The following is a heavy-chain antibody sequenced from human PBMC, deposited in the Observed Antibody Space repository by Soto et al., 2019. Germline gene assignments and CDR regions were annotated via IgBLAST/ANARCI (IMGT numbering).Heavy chain of an antibody. D-gene: IGHD2-21*01. J-gene: IGHJ4*02. Sequence: ASVKVSCKAFGYTFTSYAIHWVRQAPGQRLEWMGWINAGNGNTKYSQKFQGRVTITRDTSASTAYMELTSLRSEDTAVYYCERDLAHGIPDYWGQGTLVTVSS. CDR3: ERDLAHGIPDY. CDR1: GYTFTSYA. V-gene: IGHV1-3*01. CDR2: INAGNGNT.